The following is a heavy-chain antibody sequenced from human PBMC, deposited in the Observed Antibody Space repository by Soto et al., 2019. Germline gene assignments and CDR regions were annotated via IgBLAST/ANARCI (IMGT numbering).Heavy chain of an antibody. J-gene: IGHJ6*02. Sequence: PGEALKISFQGPGYRFTDYGISWGRQMPGKGLEWMGRVDPDGSNPTYSPPFQGQVTMSADKSNTPPVLQWDRLEATATYVYYCARHLDHRSCSEYAFDVWGQGTTVTVSS. CDR2: VDPDGSNP. CDR1: GYRFTDYG. V-gene: IGHV5-10-1*04. D-gene: IGHD3-10*02. CDR3: ARHLDHRSCSEYAFDV.